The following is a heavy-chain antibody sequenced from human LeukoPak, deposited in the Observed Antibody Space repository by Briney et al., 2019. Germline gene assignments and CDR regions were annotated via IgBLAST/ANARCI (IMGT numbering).Heavy chain of an antibody. J-gene: IGHJ4*02. CDR3: AGGNIVATHYFDC. V-gene: IGHV3-33*01. Sequence: PGGSLRLSCAASGFTFSSYGMHWVRQAPGKGLEWVAVIWYDGSNKFYADSVKGRFTISRDNSKSTLYLQMNSLRAEDTAVYYCAGGNIVATHYFDCWGQGTLVTVSS. D-gene: IGHD5-12*01. CDR2: IWYDGSNK. CDR1: GFTFSSYG.